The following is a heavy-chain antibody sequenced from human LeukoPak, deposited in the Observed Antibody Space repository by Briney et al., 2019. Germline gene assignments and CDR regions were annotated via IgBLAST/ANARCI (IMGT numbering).Heavy chain of an antibody. Sequence: PSETLSLTCTVSGGSISSGGYYWSWIRQHPGKGLEWIGYIYYSGSTYYNPSLKSRVTISVDTSKNQFSLKLSSVTAADTAVYYCARVGFYDSSGYSYYYYYMDVWGKGTTVTVSS. D-gene: IGHD3-22*01. CDR1: GGSISSGGYY. CDR2: IYYSGST. J-gene: IGHJ6*03. V-gene: IGHV4-31*03. CDR3: ARVGFYDSSGYSYYYYYMDV.